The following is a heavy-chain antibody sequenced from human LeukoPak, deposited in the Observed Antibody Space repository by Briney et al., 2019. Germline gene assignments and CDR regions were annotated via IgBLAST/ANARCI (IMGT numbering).Heavy chain of an antibody. CDR2: ISGSGGST. D-gene: IGHD5-24*01. V-gene: IGHV3-23*01. J-gene: IGHJ4*02. CDR1: GFTFSNYW. Sequence: GGSLRLSCAASGFTFSNYWMSWVRQAPEKGLEWVSAISGSGGSTYYADSVKGRFTISRDNSKNTLYLQMSSLRAEDTAVYYCASSQLSRDGYNPIDYWGQGTLVTVSS. CDR3: ASSQLSRDGYNPIDY.